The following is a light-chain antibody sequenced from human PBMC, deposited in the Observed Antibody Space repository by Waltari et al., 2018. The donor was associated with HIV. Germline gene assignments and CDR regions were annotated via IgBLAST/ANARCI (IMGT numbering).Light chain of an antibody. CDR3: FSYVGSSLWV. CDR1: SSDVGNYNL. J-gene: IGLJ3*02. CDR2: EVT. Sequence: QSVLTQPASVSGSPGPSITISCTGTSSDVGNYNLVSWYQQHPGKAPKLIIYEVTERPSGVSNRFSGFKSANTASLTISGVQAEDEADYYCFSYVGSSLWVFGGGTKLTVL. V-gene: IGLV2-23*02.